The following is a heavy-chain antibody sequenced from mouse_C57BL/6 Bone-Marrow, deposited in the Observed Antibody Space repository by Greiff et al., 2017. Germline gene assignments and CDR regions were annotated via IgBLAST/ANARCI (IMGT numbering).Heavy chain of an antibody. Sequence: VKLMESGAELARPGASVKLSCKASGYTFTSSGISWVKQRTGQGLEWIGEIYPRSGNTYYNEKFKGKATLTADKSSSTAYMELRSLTSEDSAVYFCARWGSIYYGNYYFDYWGQGTTLTVSS. CDR2: IYPRSGNT. V-gene: IGHV1-81*01. CDR1: GYTFTSSG. CDR3: ARWGSIYYGNYYFDY. J-gene: IGHJ2*01. D-gene: IGHD2-1*01.